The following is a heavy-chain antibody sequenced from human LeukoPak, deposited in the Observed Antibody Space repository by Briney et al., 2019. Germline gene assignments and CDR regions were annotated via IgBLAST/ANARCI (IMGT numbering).Heavy chain of an antibody. CDR2: IKRIIDGGTT. J-gene: IGHJ4*02. CDR3: AAQGGSGDLRY. D-gene: IGHD4-17*01. Sequence: GGSLRLSCAASGFTFSNTWTNWVRQAPGKGLEWVGRIKRIIDGGTTDYAAPVKGRFTVSRDDSINTLYLQMSSLKTEDTAVYYCAAQGGSGDLRYWGQGTLVTVSS. CDR1: GFTFSNTW. V-gene: IGHV3-15*01.